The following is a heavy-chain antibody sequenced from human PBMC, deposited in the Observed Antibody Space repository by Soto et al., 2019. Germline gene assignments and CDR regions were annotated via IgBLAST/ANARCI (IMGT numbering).Heavy chain of an antibody. J-gene: IGHJ6*04. D-gene: IGHD3-10*01. CDR2: VYENGNA. CDR1: GGSIRTLDYS. Sequence: PSETLSLTCSVSGGSIRTLDYSWNWIRQPPGKAPESIGYVYENGNAYPEPSLKSRVTISIDVAKNQFSLKMTSITAADAGLYYCAARPHTYYGLYLWGKGTTVTVSS. CDR3: AARPHTYYGLYL. V-gene: IGHV4-30-2*01.